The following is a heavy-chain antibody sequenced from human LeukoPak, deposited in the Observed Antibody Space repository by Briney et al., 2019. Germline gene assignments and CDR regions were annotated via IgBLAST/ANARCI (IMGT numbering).Heavy chain of an antibody. CDR2: IKQDGSEK. V-gene: IGHV3-7*01. Sequence: GGSLRLSCAASGLTFSSYWMSWVRQAPGKGLEWVANIKQDGSEKYYVDSVKGRFTISRDNAKNSLYLQMNSLRAEDTAVYYCARDTRLYYYFDYWGQGTLVTVSS. J-gene: IGHJ4*02. CDR1: GLTFSSYW. CDR3: ARDTRLYYYFDY. D-gene: IGHD2-8*01.